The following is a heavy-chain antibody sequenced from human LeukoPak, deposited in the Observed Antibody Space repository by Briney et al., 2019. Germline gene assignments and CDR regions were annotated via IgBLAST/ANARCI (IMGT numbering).Heavy chain of an antibody. V-gene: IGHV3-15*01. CDR3: TSIGY. D-gene: IGHD2-15*01. CDR1: GFTFSSYS. CDR2: IKRDTDGGTT. Sequence: GGSLRLSCAASGFTFSSYSMNWVRQAPGKGLEWVGRIKRDTDGGTTEYAAPVKGRFTISRDDSKNTPYLQMNSLKTEDTAVYYCTSIGYWGQGTLVTVSS. J-gene: IGHJ4*02.